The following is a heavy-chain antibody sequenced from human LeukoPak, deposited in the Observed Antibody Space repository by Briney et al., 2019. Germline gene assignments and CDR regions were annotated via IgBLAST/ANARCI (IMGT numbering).Heavy chain of an antibody. J-gene: IGHJ4*02. CDR3: ARDCSSTSCYDY. D-gene: IGHD2-2*01. Sequence: SETLSLTCTVSGGSISSYYWSWIRQPPGKGLEWIGYIYYSGSTNYNPTLKSRVTISVDTSKNQFSLKLSSVTAADTAVYYCARDCSSTSCYDYWGQGTLVTVSS. CDR2: IYYSGST. V-gene: IGHV4-59*01. CDR1: GGSISSYY.